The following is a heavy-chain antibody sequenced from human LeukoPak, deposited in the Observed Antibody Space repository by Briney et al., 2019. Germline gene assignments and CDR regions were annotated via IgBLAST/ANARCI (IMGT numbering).Heavy chain of an antibody. Sequence: GESLKISCRNSGYNFASSWIGWVRQMPGKGLEWMGIIYPVDSDTRYSPSFQGRVTISADRSISTAYLQWSSLKASDTAMYYCARLGACSGGICNAFDYWGQGTLVTVSS. CDR3: ARLGACSGGICNAFDY. V-gene: IGHV5-51*01. CDR1: GYNFASSW. D-gene: IGHD2-15*01. CDR2: IYPVDSDT. J-gene: IGHJ4*02.